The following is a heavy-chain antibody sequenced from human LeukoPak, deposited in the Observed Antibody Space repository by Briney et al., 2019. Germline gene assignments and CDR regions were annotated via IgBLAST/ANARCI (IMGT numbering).Heavy chain of an antibody. V-gene: IGHV1-69*13. Sequence: GASVKVSCTASGYTFTSYDINWVRQAPGQGLEWMGGIIPIFGTANYAQKFQGRVTITADESTSTAYMELSSLRSEDTAVYYCAKDSAPYYYDTRGPDYWGQGTLVTVSS. J-gene: IGHJ4*02. D-gene: IGHD3-22*01. CDR3: AKDSAPYYYDTRGPDY. CDR2: IIPIFGTA. CDR1: GYTFTSYD.